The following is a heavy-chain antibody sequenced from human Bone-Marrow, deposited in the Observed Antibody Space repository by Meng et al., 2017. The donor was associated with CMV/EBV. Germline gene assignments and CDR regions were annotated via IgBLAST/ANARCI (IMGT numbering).Heavy chain of an antibody. D-gene: IGHD2-15*01. CDR3: AKVRYCNGGTCPFAEYFQH. Sequence: GGSLRLSCAASGFTFSYFGMHWVRQAPGKGLEWVAFIWYDGSNKYYADSVKGRFAISRDNPKNTLYLQMNSLRTEDTAVYYCAKVRYCNGGTCPFAEYFQHWGQGTVVTVSS. J-gene: IGHJ1*01. V-gene: IGHV3-30*02. CDR2: IWYDGSNK. CDR1: GFTFSYFG.